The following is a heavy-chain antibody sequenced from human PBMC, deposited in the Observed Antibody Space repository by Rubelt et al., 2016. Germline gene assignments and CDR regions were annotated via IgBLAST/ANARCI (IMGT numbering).Heavy chain of an antibody. D-gene: IGHD2-15*01. Sequence: QVQLVQSGAEVKKPGSSVKVSCKASGGTFSSYAISWVRQAPGQGLEWMGRIIPILGIENDEKKFHGRVTINADKSTSTAYMELSSLRSEDTAVYYCARGSPHSDYWGQGTLVTVSS. CDR1: GGTFSSYA. J-gene: IGHJ4*02. CDR2: IIPILGIE. CDR3: ARGSPHSDY. V-gene: IGHV1-69*04.